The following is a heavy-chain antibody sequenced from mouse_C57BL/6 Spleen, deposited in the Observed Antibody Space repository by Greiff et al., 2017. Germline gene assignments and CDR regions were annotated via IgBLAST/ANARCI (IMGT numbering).Heavy chain of an antibody. D-gene: IGHD2-3*01. Sequence: EVKLMESGGGLVQPGGSLKLSCAASGFTFSDYYMYWVRKTPEKRLEWVAYISNGGGSTYYPDTVKGRFTISRDNAKNTLYLQMSRLKSEDTAMYYCARQEGDGYYLNYAMDYWGQGTSVTVSS. CDR3: ARQEGDGYYLNYAMDY. J-gene: IGHJ4*01. V-gene: IGHV5-12*01. CDR1: GFTFSDYY. CDR2: ISNGGGST.